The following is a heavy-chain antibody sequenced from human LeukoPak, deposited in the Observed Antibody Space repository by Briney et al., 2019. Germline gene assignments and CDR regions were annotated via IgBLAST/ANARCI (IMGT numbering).Heavy chain of an antibody. CDR3: ARKARGVFTPMDY. J-gene: IGHJ4*02. V-gene: IGHV3-11*06. CDR1: GFTFSDYY. CDR2: ISSSSSYT. Sequence: PGGSLRLSCAASGFTFSDYYMSWIRQAPGKGLEWVSYISSSSSYTNYADSVKGRFTISRDNAKNSLYLQMNSLRAEDTAEYYCARKARGVFTPMDYWGQGTLVTVSS. D-gene: IGHD3-10*01.